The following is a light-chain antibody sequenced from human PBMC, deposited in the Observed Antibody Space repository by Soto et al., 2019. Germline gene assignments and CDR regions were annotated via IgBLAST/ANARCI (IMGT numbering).Light chain of an antibody. V-gene: IGKV3-20*01. J-gene: IGKJ5*01. CDR1: QSVSSSY. Sequence: EIVLTQSPGTLSLSPGERATLSCRASQSVSSSYLAWYQQKPGQAPRLLIYGASSRATGIPDRFSGSGSGTDFTLTISRLEPEDFAVYYCQQYGSSPGGTFGHGTRLEIK. CDR2: GAS. CDR3: QQYGSSPGGT.